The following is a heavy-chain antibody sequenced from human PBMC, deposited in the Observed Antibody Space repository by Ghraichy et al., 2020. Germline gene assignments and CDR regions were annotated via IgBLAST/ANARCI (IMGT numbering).Heavy chain of an antibody. Sequence: SETLSLTCAVYGGSFSGYYWSWIRQPPGQGLEWIGEINHSGGTNYNPSLTSRVTISVDTSKNQFSLKMTSVTAADTAVYYCARGQWEVRFDPWGQGTPVTVSS. CDR3: ARGQWEVRFDP. CDR2: INHSGGT. V-gene: IGHV4-34*01. D-gene: IGHD1-26*01. J-gene: IGHJ5*02. CDR1: GGSFSGYY.